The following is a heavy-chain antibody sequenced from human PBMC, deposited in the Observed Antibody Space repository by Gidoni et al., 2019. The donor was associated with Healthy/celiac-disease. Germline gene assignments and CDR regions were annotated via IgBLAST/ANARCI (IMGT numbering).Heavy chain of an antibody. V-gene: IGHV3-15*01. CDR3: TTDPRRLGINGFDY. D-gene: IGHD7-27*01. CDR2: IKSKTDGGTT. J-gene: IGHJ4*02. CDR1: GFTFSNAW. Sequence: EVQLVESGGGLVKPGGSLRLSCAASGFTFSNAWMSWVRQAPGKGLEWVGRIKSKTDGGTTDYAAPVKGRFTISRDDSKNTLYLQMNSLKTEDTAVYYCTTDPRRLGINGFDYWGQGTLVTVSS.